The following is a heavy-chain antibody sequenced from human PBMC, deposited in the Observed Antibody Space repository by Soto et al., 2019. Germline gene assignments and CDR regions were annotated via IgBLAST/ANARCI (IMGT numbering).Heavy chain of an antibody. D-gene: IGHD6-6*01. Sequence: QVQLQQWGAGLLKPSETLSLTCAVYGGSFSGYYWSWIRQPPGKGLEWIGEINHSGSTNYNPSLKSRVTISVDTSKNQFSLKLSSVTAADTAVYYGASGRAARVGYWGQGTLVTVSS. CDR3: ASGRAARVGY. CDR1: GGSFSGYY. CDR2: INHSGST. V-gene: IGHV4-34*01. J-gene: IGHJ4*02.